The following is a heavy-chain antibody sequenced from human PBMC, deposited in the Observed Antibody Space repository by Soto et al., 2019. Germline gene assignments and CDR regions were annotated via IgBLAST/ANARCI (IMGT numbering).Heavy chain of an antibody. V-gene: IGHV3-23*01. CDR2: ISGGGNDA. Sequence: EVQRLESGGGLVQPGGSLVLSCAASGFTFSSYAMSWVRQAPGKGLEWVSSISGGGNDAYYADSVKGRFTISRDNSRNTLYLQMNSLRADDTAVHYCARSLLLASTGIEPFDFWGQGTLVTVSS. J-gene: IGHJ4*02. D-gene: IGHD6-13*01. CDR3: ARSLLLASTGIEPFDF. CDR1: GFTFSSYA.